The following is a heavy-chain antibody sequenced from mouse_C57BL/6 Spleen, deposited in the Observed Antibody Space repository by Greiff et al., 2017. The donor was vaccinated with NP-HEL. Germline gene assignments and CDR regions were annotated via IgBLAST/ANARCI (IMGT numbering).Heavy chain of an antibody. CDR3: ARHYGYYVSYAMDY. CDR1: GYTFTSYD. Sequence: QVQLQQSGPELVKPGASVKLSCKASGYTFTSYDINWVKQRPGPGLEWIGWIYPRDGSTKYNEKFKGKATLTVDTSSSTAYLELHRLTSEDSAVYVCARHYGYYVSYAMDYWGQGTSVTVSS. D-gene: IGHD2-1*01. J-gene: IGHJ4*01. CDR2: IYPRDGST. V-gene: IGHV1-85*01.